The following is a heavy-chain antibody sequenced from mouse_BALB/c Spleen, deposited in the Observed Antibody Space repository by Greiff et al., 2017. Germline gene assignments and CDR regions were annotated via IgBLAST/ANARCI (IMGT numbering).Heavy chain of an antibody. Sequence: EVQLQESGPELVKPGASVKISCKASGYTFTDYNMHWVKQSHGKSLEWIGYIYPYNGGTGYNQKFKSKATLTVDNSSSTAYMELRSLTSEDSAVYYCARGDGYPYYFDYWGQGTTLTVSS. CDR1: GYTFTDYN. J-gene: IGHJ2*01. V-gene: IGHV1S29*02. CDR3: ARGDGYPYYFDY. CDR2: IYPYNGGT. D-gene: IGHD2-3*01.